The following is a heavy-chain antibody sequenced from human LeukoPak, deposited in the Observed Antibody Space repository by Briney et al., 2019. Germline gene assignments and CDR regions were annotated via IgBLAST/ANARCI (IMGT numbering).Heavy chain of an antibody. CDR3: ARRYCSGGSCYPYFDY. J-gene: IGHJ4*02. Sequence: GGSLRLSCATSGFTFSDHYMDWVRQAPGKGLEWVGRSRNKARGYTTEHAASVKGRFTISRDESKNTLYLQMNSLRAEDTAVYYCARRYCSGGSCYPYFDYWGQGTLVTVSS. D-gene: IGHD2-15*01. CDR2: SRNKARGYTT. CDR1: GFTFSDHY. V-gene: IGHV3-72*01.